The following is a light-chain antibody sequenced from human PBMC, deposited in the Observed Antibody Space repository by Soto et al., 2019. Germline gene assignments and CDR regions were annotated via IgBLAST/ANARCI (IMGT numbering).Light chain of an antibody. Sequence: DIVMTQSPDSLAVSLGERATINCKSSQSILFSSNNKNYLTWYQQKPGQPPKPLIYWASTRESGVPDRFSGSGSGTDFTLTIISLQAEDVAVHYCQQYYSTPVTFGGGTKVEIK. CDR2: WAS. V-gene: IGKV4-1*01. J-gene: IGKJ4*01. CDR1: QSILFSSNNKNY. CDR3: QQYYSTPVT.